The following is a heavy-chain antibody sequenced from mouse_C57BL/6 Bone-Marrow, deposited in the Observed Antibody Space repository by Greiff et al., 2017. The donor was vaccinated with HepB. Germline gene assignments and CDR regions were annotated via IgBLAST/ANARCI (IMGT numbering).Heavy chain of an antibody. Sequence: VKLMESGPGLVAPSQSLSITCTVSGFSLTSYAISWVRQPPGKGLEWLGVIWTGGGTNYNSALKSRLSISKDKSKSQVFLKMNSLQTDDTARYYCARKVIYYDYAMDYWGQGTSVTVSS. CDR2: IWTGGGT. V-gene: IGHV2-9-1*01. D-gene: IGHD2-4*01. CDR3: ARKVIYYDYAMDY. CDR1: GFSLTSYA. J-gene: IGHJ4*01.